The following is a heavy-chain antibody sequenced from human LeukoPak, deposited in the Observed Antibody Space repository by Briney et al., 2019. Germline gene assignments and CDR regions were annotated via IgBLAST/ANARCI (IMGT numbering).Heavy chain of an antibody. CDR3: ARAYYYDSTGYFEDEY. V-gene: IGHV4-34*01. Sequence: SETLSLTCAVYGGSLSGYNWFWIRQPPGKGLEWIGKINHSGRTNYNPSLKSRVTISIDKSENRFSVRLTSVTAADSAVYFCARAYYYDSTGYFEDEYWGQGTLVAVSS. CDR1: GGSLSGYN. J-gene: IGHJ4*02. CDR2: INHSGRT. D-gene: IGHD3-22*01.